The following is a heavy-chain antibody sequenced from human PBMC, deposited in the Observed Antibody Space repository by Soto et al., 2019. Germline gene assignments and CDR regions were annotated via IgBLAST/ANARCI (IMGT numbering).Heavy chain of an antibody. J-gene: IGHJ4*02. CDR3: AKDHSGRYPPRGSQN. CDR2: ISGSGGTT. D-gene: IGHD1-26*01. V-gene: IGHV3-23*01. CDR1: GFTFNSYA. Sequence: GGSLRLSCAASGFTFNSYAMSWVRQAPGKGLEWVSGISGSGGTTYYAGSVKGRFTISRDNSKNTLFLQMNSLRVEDTAVYYCAKDHSGRYPPRGSQNWGQATLVTVSS.